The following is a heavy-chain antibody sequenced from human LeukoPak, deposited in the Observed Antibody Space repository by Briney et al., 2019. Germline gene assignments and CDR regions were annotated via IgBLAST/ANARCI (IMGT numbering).Heavy chain of an antibody. V-gene: IGHV3-7*01. J-gene: IGHJ6*03. CDR3: ARSRQPGDYDFWSGYYLGLGYYYYYMDV. Sequence: GGSLRLSCSASGFSFSSYWMSWVRQAPGKGLEWVANIKEDESEKDYVDSVKGRFTISRDNAKNSLYLQMNSLRAEDTAVYYCARSRQPGDYDFWSGYYLGLGYYYYYMDVWGKGATVTVSS. D-gene: IGHD3-3*01. CDR2: IKEDESEK. CDR1: GFSFSSYW.